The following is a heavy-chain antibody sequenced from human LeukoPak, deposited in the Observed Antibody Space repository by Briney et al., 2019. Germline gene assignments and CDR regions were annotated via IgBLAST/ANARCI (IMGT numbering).Heavy chain of an antibody. CDR3: AKDLYGGNSGVFDY. Sequence: GGSLRLSCAASGFTFDDYAMHWVRQAPGKGLEWVSGISWNSGSIGYADSVKGRFTISRDNAKNSLYLQMNSLRAEDMALYYCAKDLYGGNSGVFDYRGQGTLVTVSS. CDR1: GFTFDDYA. J-gene: IGHJ4*02. CDR2: ISWNSGSI. V-gene: IGHV3-9*03. D-gene: IGHD4-23*01.